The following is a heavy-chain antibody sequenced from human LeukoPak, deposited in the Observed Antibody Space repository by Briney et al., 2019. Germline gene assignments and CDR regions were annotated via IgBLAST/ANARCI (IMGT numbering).Heavy chain of an antibody. CDR1: GFTVSSNC. CDR2: IDSGGAT. J-gene: IGHJ4*02. Sequence: PGGSLRLSCAASGFTVSSNCMSWVRQAPGKGLEWVSVIDSGGATYYADSVKGRFTISRDNSKNTLYLQMNSLRAEDTALYYCARDNGDRPLDYWGQGTLVTVSS. V-gene: IGHV3-53*01. D-gene: IGHD4-17*01. CDR3: ARDNGDRPLDY.